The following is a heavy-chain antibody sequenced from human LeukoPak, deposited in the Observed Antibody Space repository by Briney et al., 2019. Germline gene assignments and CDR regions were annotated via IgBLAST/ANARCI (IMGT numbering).Heavy chain of an antibody. Sequence: AGRSLRLSCAASGFTFSSYAMHWVRQAPGKGLEWVAVISYDGSNKYYADSVKGRFTISRDNSKNTLYLQMNSLRAEDTAVYYCARDTVTDYYFDYWGQGTLVTVSS. CDR2: ISYDGSNK. CDR1: GFTFSSYA. CDR3: ARDTVTDYYFDY. J-gene: IGHJ4*02. V-gene: IGHV3-30-3*01. D-gene: IGHD4-17*01.